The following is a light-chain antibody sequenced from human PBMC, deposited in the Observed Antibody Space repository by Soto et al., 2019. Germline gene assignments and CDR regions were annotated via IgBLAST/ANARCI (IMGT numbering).Light chain of an antibody. CDR3: SSYTSSSTQV. J-gene: IGLJ1*01. CDR2: DVS. V-gene: IGLV2-14*01. CDR1: SSDVGGYNY. Sequence: QSVLTQPASVSGSPGQSIIISCTGTSSDVGGYNYVSWYQQHPGKAPKLMIYDVSNRPSGVSNRFSGSKSGNTASLTISGLQAEDEAGYYCSSYTSSSTQVFGTGTKVTVL.